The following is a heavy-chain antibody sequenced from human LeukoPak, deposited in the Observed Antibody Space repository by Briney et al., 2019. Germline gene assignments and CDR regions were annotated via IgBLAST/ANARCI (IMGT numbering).Heavy chain of an antibody. CDR1: GGTFSSYA. CDR3: TKSSGYYFLPDY. V-gene: IGHV1-69*13. J-gene: IGHJ4*02. Sequence: SVKVSCKASGGTFSSYAISWVRQAPGQGLEWMGGIIPIFGTANYAQKFQGRVTITADESTSTAYMELSSLRSEDTAVYYCTKSSGYYFLPDYWGQGTLVTVSS. D-gene: IGHD3-22*01. CDR2: IIPIFGTA.